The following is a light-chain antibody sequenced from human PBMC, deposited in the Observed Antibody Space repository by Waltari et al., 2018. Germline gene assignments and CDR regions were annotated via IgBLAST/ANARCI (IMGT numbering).Light chain of an antibody. Sequence: SYVLTQPPSVSVAPGQTATITCGGAHIGSKSVHWYQKKPGQAPVLVIFDDSDRPSGIPERLSGSNSDNTDTLSINRVEAGDEADYYCQVWDSSSDHWLFGGGTELTVL. CDR2: DDS. CDR3: QVWDSSSDHWL. V-gene: IGLV3-21*02. J-gene: IGLJ3*02. CDR1: HIGSKS.